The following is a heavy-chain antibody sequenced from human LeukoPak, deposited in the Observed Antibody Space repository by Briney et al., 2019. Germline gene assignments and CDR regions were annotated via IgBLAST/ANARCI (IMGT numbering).Heavy chain of an antibody. Sequence: AASVEVSCKASGYTFTGYYMHWVRQAPGQGLEWMGWINPNSGGTNYAQKFQGRVTMTRDTSISTAYMELSRLRSDDTAVYYCARGCHGGLVVVPAAMMGYWGQGTLVTVSS. V-gene: IGHV1-2*02. D-gene: IGHD2-2*01. CDR1: GYTFTGYY. CDR2: INPNSGGT. CDR3: ARGCHGGLVVVPAAMMGY. J-gene: IGHJ4*02.